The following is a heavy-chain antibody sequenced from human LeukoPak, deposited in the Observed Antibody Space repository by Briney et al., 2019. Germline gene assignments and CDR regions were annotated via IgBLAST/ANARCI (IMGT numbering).Heavy chain of an antibody. CDR1: GLTFSSYG. Sequence: GGSLRLSCAAPGLTFSSYGMHWVRQAPGKGLEWVAVISYDGSNKYYADSVKGRFTISRDNSENTLYLQMNSLRAEGTAVYYCAKDSPFDYWGQGTLVTVSS. CDR2: ISYDGSNK. CDR3: AKDSPFDY. J-gene: IGHJ4*02. V-gene: IGHV3-30*18.